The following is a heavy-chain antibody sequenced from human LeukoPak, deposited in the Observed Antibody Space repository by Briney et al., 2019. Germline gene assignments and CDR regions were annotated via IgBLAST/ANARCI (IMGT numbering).Heavy chain of an antibody. D-gene: IGHD6-13*01. V-gene: IGHV1-69*05. CDR1: GGTFSSYA. Sequence: SVKVSCKASGGTFSSYAISWVRQAPGQGLEWMGGIIPIFGTANYAQKFQGRVTITTDESTSTAYMELSSLRSEDTAVYYCASLPQSIAAAGTDWFDLWGRGTLGTVSS. CDR3: ASLPQSIAAAGTDWFDL. CDR2: IIPIFGTA. J-gene: IGHJ2*01.